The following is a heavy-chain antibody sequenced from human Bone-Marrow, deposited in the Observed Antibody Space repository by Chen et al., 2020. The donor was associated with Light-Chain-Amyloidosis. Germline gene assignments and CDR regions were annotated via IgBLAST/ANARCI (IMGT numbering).Heavy chain of an antibody. J-gene: IGHJ4*02. Sequence: EVQLVESGGGLVQPGASLRLSCAASGFPFPNYYMAWVRQAPGKGLGWVANIGQEGSEKYFVDSLKGRFTISRDNAKNSLFLQMNSLRVEDTAVYYCARRGGGGSYFDYWGQGALVTVSS. CDR1: GFPFPNYY. V-gene: IGHV3-7*05. CDR2: IGQEGSEK. D-gene: IGHD1-26*01. CDR3: ARRGGGGSYFDY.